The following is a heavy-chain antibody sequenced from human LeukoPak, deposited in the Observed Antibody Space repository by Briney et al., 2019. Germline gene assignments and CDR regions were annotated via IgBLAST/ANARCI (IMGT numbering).Heavy chain of an antibody. J-gene: IGHJ4*02. CDR3: ARHGGWFGELYRFDY. D-gene: IGHD3-10*01. V-gene: IGHV4-34*01. CDR2: INHSGST. CDR1: GGSFSGYY. Sequence: PSETLSLTCAVYGGSFSGYYWSWIRQPPGKGLEWIGEINHSGSTNYNPSLKSRVTISVDTSKNQFSLKLSSVTAADTAVYYCARHGGWFGELYRFDYWGQGTLVTVSS.